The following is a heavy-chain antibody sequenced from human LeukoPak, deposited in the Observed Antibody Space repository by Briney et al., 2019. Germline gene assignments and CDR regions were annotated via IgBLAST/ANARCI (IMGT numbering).Heavy chain of an antibody. CDR3: ATIRRGSIYGYFDF. J-gene: IGHJ4*02. Sequence: SETLSLTCTVSGASMSTHYWSWLRQPPGKGLEWIGYLLDSWRTKDNPSLQSRVTLSADTYKNQFSLRLTSVTAADTAVYYCATIRRGSIYGYFDFWGQGILVTVSS. D-gene: IGHD5-18*01. CDR1: GASMSTHY. CDR2: LLDSWRT. V-gene: IGHV4-59*11.